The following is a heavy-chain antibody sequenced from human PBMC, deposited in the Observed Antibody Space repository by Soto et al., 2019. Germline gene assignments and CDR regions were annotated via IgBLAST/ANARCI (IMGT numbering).Heavy chain of an antibody. CDR3: ACWLEREQAYDI. Sequence: DVQLVASGGGLIQPGGSLRLSCAALGLTVRGKKYITWVRQAPGKGLEWVSALYDVDGTYYADSAKGRFTISRDNSNNIIYLQMNSLRPDDTAVYYCACWLEREQAYDIWGLGTMVTVSS. CDR2: LYDVDGT. D-gene: IGHD1-1*01. CDR1: GLTVRGKKY. V-gene: IGHV3-53*01. J-gene: IGHJ3*02.